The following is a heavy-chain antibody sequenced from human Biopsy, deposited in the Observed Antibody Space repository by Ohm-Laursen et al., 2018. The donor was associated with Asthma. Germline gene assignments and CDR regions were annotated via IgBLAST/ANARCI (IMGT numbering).Heavy chain of an antibody. J-gene: IGHJ3*02. V-gene: IGHV1-69*06. Sequence: SVKVSCKASGGTFGNYAISWVRQAPGLGLEWMGGISPIFGTTNYAQRFQGRVTITADIFTKTAYLELSSLRSEDTAIYYCARTYYDFLTGQVNDAFAMWGQGTVVTVSS. D-gene: IGHD3-9*01. CDR1: GGTFGNYA. CDR3: ARTYYDFLTGQVNDAFAM. CDR2: ISPIFGTT.